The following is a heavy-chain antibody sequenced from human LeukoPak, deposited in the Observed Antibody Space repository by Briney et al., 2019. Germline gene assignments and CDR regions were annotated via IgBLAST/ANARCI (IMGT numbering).Heavy chain of an antibody. CDR2: IYHSGST. CDR1: GGSISSSSYY. CDR3: ARGYVVVAFDI. J-gene: IGHJ3*02. V-gene: IGHV4-39*07. Sequence: PSETLSLTCTVSGGSISSSSYYWGWIRQPPGKGLEWIGSIYHSGSTYYNPSLKSRVTISVDTSKNQFSLKLSSVTAADTAVYYCARGYVVVAFDIWGQGTMVTVSS. D-gene: IGHD5-12*01.